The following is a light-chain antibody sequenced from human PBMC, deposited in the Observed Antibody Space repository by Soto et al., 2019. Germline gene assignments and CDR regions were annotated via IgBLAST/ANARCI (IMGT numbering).Light chain of an antibody. CDR3: QQRSNWPPVAT. CDR1: QSVSSY. Sequence: EIVLTQSPATLSLSPGERATLSCRASQSVSSYLAWYQQKPCQAPRLLIYDASNRATGIPAMFSGSGSGTDFTLTISSLDPEDFAVYYCQQRSNWPPVATFGPGTKVDIK. V-gene: IGKV3-11*01. J-gene: IGKJ3*01. CDR2: DAS.